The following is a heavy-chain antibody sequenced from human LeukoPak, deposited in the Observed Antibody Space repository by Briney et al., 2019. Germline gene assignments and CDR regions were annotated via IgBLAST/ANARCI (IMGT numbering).Heavy chain of an antibody. Sequence: ASVKVSCKASGYTFTSYDINWVRQATGQGLEWMGWMNPNSGNTGYAQKFQGRVTMTRNTSISTAYMELSSLRSGDTAVYYCARVSSSSWPEYFQHWGQGTLVTVSS. J-gene: IGHJ1*01. CDR3: ARVSSSSWPEYFQH. CDR1: GYTFTSYD. V-gene: IGHV1-8*01. CDR2: MNPNSGNT. D-gene: IGHD6-13*01.